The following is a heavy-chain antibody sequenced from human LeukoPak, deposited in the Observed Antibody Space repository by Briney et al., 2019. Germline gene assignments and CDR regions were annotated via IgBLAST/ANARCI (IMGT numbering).Heavy chain of an antibody. CDR3: ARVMALGWFGKKYNWFGP. J-gene: IGHJ5*02. CDR2: INHSGST. Sequence: SETLSLTCAVYGGSFSGYYWSWIRQPPGKGLEWIGEINHSGSTNYNPSLKSRVTISVDTSTNQFSLKLSSVTAADTAVYYCARVMALGWFGKKYNWFGPWGQGTLVTVSS. CDR1: GGSFSGYY. D-gene: IGHD3-10*01. V-gene: IGHV4-34*01.